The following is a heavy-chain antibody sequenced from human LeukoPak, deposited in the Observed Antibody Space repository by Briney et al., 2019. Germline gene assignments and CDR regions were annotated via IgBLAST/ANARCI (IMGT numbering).Heavy chain of an antibody. V-gene: IGHV3-11*04. J-gene: IGHJ4*02. CDR1: GFTFSDYY. CDR3: ARAFDYDILTGPDY. D-gene: IGHD3-9*01. CDR2: ISSSSSTI. Sequence: PGGSLRLSCAASGFTFSDYYMSWIRQAPGKGLEWVSYISSSSSTIYYADSVKGRFTISRDNAKNSLYLQMNSLRAEDTAVYYCARAFDYDILTGPDYWGQGTLVTVSS.